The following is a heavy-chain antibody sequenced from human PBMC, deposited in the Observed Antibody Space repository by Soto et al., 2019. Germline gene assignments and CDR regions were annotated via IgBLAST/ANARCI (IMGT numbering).Heavy chain of an antibody. V-gene: IGHV3-74*01. CDR3: ASGLTMGTNY. J-gene: IGHJ4*02. CDR2: IKRDGSTT. D-gene: IGHD2-8*01. Sequence: EVQVLESGGDLVQPGGSLRLSCAVSGFTISNIWMHWVRQAPGKGLMSVSRIKRDGSTTDYADSVKGRFTVSRDNAKNTLYLQMSSLRDEDTAVYYCASGLTMGTNYWGPGTLVTVSS. CDR1: GFTISNIW.